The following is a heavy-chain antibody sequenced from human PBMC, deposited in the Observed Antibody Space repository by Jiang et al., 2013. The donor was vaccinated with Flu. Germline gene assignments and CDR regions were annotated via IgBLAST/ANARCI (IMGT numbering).Heavy chain of an antibody. Sequence: QVQLVESGGGVVQPGRSLRLSCAASGFTFSSYGMHWVRQAPGKGLEWVAVIWYDGSNKYYADSVKGRFTISRDNSKNTLYLQMNSLRAEDTAVYYCARTDSSGYYYPFDYWGQGTLVTVSS. V-gene: IGHV3-33*01. J-gene: IGHJ4*02. CDR2: IWYDGSNK. CDR1: GFTFSSYG. D-gene: IGHD3-22*01. CDR3: ARTDSSGYYYPFDY.